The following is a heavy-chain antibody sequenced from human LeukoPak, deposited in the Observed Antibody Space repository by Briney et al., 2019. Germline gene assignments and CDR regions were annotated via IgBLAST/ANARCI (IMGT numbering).Heavy chain of an antibody. J-gene: IGHJ4*02. CDR3: AKGIQWELPLEY. Sequence: PGGSLRLSCAASGFTFRNYAMSWVRQAPGKGLEWVSVISGRGDKTYYAGSAKGRFTISRDNSKNTLYLQMNSRRDVDTAIYYCAKGIQWELPLEYWGQGTLVTVSS. V-gene: IGHV3-23*01. CDR1: GFTFRNYA. D-gene: IGHD1-26*01. CDR2: ISGRGDKT.